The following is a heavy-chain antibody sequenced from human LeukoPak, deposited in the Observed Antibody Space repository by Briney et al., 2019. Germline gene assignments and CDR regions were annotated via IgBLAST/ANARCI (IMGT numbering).Heavy chain of an antibody. CDR1: GGSISSYY. CDR2: IYYSGST. J-gene: IGHJ3*02. D-gene: IGHD3-22*01. Sequence: SETLSLICTVSGGSISSYYWSWIRQPPGKGLEWIGYIYYSGSTNYNPSLKSRVTISVDTSKNQFSLKLSSVTAADTAVYYCARGGYYYDSDAFDIWGQGTMVTVSS. V-gene: IGHV4-59*01. CDR3: ARGGYYYDSDAFDI.